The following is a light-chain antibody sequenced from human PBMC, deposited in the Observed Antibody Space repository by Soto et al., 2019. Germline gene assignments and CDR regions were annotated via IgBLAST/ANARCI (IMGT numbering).Light chain of an antibody. Sequence: AIQMTQSPSSLSASVGDRVTITCRASQGIRTDLGWYQQKPGKAPKLLIYAASSLQSGVPSRFSGSGSGTDFTLTISSLHPEDFATYFCLQDYNCPRAFGQGTKVEIK. V-gene: IGKV1-6*01. CDR2: AAS. J-gene: IGKJ1*01. CDR1: QGIRTD. CDR3: LQDYNCPRA.